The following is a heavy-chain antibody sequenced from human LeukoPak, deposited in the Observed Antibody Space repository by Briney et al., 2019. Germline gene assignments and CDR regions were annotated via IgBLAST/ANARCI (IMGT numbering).Heavy chain of an antibody. CDR1: GGTFSSYA. D-gene: IGHD3-9*01. J-gene: IGHJ4*02. Sequence: SVKVSCKASGGTFSSYAITWVRQAPGQGLEWMGGIIPIFGTANYAQKFQGRVTITTDESTSTAYMELSSLRSEDTAVYYCARTLRYFDWLSINYYFDYWGQGTLVTVSS. CDR3: ARTLRYFDWLSINYYFDY. CDR2: IIPIFGTA. V-gene: IGHV1-69*05.